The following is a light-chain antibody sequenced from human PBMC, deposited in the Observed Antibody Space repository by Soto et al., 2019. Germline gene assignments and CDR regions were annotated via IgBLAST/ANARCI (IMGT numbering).Light chain of an antibody. CDR1: SSDVGGYKY. CDR3: SSYAGINNLGV. J-gene: IGLJ1*01. Sequence: QSALTQPPSASGSPGQSVTISCTGTSSDVGGYKYVSWYQQHPDKAPKLMIFEVNKRPSGVPDRFSGSKSGNTASLTASGLQAEDEADYYCSSYAGINNLGVFGTGTKLTVL. V-gene: IGLV2-8*01. CDR2: EVN.